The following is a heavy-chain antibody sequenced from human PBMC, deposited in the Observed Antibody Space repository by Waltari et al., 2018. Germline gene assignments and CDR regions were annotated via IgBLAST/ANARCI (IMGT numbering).Heavy chain of an antibody. CDR2: IRSKAYGGTT. CDR1: GFTFGDYA. V-gene: IGHV3-49*04. D-gene: IGHD2-8*02. CDR3: ARGPTTGGLDY. Sequence: EVQLVESGGGLVQPGRSLRLSCTASGFTFGDYAMSWVRQAPGKGLEWVGFIRSKAYGGTTEYAASVKGRFTISRDDSKSIAYLQMNSLRAEDTAVYYCARGPTTGGLDYWGQGTLVTVSS. J-gene: IGHJ4*02.